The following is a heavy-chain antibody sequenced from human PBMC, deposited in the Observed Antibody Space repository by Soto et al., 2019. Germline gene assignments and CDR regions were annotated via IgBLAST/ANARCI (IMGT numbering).Heavy chain of an antibody. CDR1: GFTFSTYG. D-gene: IGHD5-12*01. V-gene: IGHV3-33*01. Sequence: QVQLVESGGGVVQPGRSLRLSCAASGFTFSTYGMHWVRQAPGKGLEWVAIIWYDGSEKYYSDSVKGRFTISRDNSKNALYLQMNRLRGEATAVYYCARGWLSGGYEFDYWGQGTLVTVSS. CDR2: IWYDGSEK. CDR3: ARGWLSGGYEFDY. J-gene: IGHJ4*02.